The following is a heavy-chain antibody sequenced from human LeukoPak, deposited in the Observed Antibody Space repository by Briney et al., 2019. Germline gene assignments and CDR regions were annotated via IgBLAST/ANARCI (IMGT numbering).Heavy chain of an antibody. Sequence: SSETLSLTCTVSGGSISSYYWSWIRQPPGKGLEWIGYIYYSGSTNYNPSLKSRVTISVDTSKNQFSLKLSSVTAADTAVYYCARCSSSGYYYYYYYMDVWGKGTTVTISS. CDR1: GGSISSYY. D-gene: IGHD3-22*01. CDR3: ARCSSSGYYYYYYYMDV. CDR2: IYYSGST. J-gene: IGHJ6*03. V-gene: IGHV4-59*01.